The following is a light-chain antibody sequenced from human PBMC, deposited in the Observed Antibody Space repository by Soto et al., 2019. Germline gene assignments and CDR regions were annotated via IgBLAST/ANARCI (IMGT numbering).Light chain of an antibody. CDR3: QVWDSYTVV. CDR1: SSDVGGYNY. Sequence: QSVLTQPPSASGSPGQSVAISCTGTSSDVGGYNYVSWYQQHPGKAPKLMIYEVNKRPSGVPDRFSGSKSGNTASLTISRAQAGDEADYYCQVWDSYTVVFGGGTKVTVL. J-gene: IGLJ2*01. CDR2: EVN. V-gene: IGLV2-8*01.